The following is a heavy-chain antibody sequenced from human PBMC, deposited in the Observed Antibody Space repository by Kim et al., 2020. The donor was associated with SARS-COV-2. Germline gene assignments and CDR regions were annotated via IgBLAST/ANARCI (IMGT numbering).Heavy chain of an antibody. V-gene: IGHV3-9*01. Sequence: GGSLRLSCAASGFTFDDYAMHWVRQAPGKGLEWVSGISWNSGSIGYADSVKGRFTISRDNAKNSLYLQMNSLRAEDTALYYCAKDYCSGGSCYIFDYWGQGTLVTVSS. J-gene: IGHJ4*02. CDR3: AKDYCSGGSCYIFDY. CDR2: ISWNSGSI. D-gene: IGHD2-15*01. CDR1: GFTFDDYA.